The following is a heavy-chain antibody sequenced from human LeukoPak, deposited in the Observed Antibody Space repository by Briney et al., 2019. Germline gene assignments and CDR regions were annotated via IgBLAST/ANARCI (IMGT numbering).Heavy chain of an antibody. V-gene: IGHV4-39*01. CDR3: ARLYEDRHFDY. J-gene: IGHJ4*02. Sequence: PGGSLRLSCAASGFTFNTYSMNWIRQPPGKGLEWIGSIYYSGSTYYNPSLKSRVTISVDTSKNQFSLKLSSVTAADTAVYYCARLYEDRHFDYWGQGTLVTVSS. D-gene: IGHD2/OR15-2a*01. CDR1: GFTFNTYS. CDR2: IYYSGST.